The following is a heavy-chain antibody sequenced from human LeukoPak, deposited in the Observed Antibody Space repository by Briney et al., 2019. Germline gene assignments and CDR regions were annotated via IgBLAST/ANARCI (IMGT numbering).Heavy chain of an antibody. D-gene: IGHD2-15*01. CDR2: ISWDGGST. CDR1: GFTFDDYA. J-gene: IGHJ6*03. Sequence: GGSLRLSCAASGFTFDDYAMHWVRQAPGKGLEWVSLISWDGGSTYYADSVKGRFTISRDNSKNSLYLQMNSLRAEDTALYYCAKDKGGSSGNYYMDVWGKGTTVTVSS. CDR3: AKDKGGSSGNYYMDV. V-gene: IGHV3-43D*03.